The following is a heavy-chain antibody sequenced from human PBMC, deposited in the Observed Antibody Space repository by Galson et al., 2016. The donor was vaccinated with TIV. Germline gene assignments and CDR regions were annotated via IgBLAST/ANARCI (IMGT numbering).Heavy chain of an antibody. CDR2: IRHDGSER. CDR1: TFTFRSYG. V-gene: IGHV3-30*02. Sequence: SLRLSCAVSTFTFRSYGMHWVRQAPGKGLEWVAFIRHDGSERFHPDSVKGRFTISRDNSKNTLDLQMNSLRAEDTAVYYCVKDRGYAENRGAFDYWGQGIRVTVSS. D-gene: IGHD2-8*01. CDR3: VKDRGYAENRGAFDY. J-gene: IGHJ4*02.